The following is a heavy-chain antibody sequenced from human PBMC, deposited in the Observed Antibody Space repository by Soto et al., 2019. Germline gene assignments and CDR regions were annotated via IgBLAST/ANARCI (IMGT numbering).Heavy chain of an antibody. CDR3: AKATTNGGWFNPFDS. D-gene: IGHD6-19*01. V-gene: IGHV3-23*01. CDR2: LSGSGTST. CDR1: GFSFVNYA. J-gene: IGHJ4*02. Sequence: GGSLRLSCAASGFSFVNYAMNWVRQAPGKGLEWVSGLSGSGTSTNYADSVKGRFTISRDNSRDTLFLQMNSLTADDTAVYYCAKATTNGGWFNPFDSWGQGARVTVSS.